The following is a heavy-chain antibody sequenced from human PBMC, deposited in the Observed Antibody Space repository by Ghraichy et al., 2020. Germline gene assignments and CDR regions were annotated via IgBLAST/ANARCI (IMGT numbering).Heavy chain of an antibody. V-gene: IGHV3-9*01. J-gene: IGHJ4*02. CDR2: ISWNSGSI. CDR3: AKADDYGDYVYFDY. Sequence: GGSLRLSCAASGFTFDDYAMHWVRQVPGKGLEWVSGISWNSGSIGYADSVKGRFTISRDTAKNSLYLQMNSLRAEDTALYYCAKADDYGDYVYFDYWGQGTLVTVSS. CDR1: GFTFDDYA. D-gene: IGHD4-17*01.